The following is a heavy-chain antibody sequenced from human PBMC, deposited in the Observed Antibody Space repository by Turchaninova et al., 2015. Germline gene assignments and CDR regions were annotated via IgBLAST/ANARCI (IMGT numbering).Heavy chain of an antibody. J-gene: IGHJ1*01. CDR2: IYWDDDK. CDR1: AFSLSTSGVG. CDR3: AHAVRPTSSAEYFQH. D-gene: IGHD6-6*01. Sequence: QITVKESCPTLVKPTQTLTLTCTFPAFSLSTSGVGVGWIRQPPGKALEWLALIYWDDDKRHSPSLQSRLTITKDTSKNQVVLSMTSMDPMDTATYYCAHAVRPTSSAEYFQHWGQGTLVTVSS. V-gene: IGHV2-5*02.